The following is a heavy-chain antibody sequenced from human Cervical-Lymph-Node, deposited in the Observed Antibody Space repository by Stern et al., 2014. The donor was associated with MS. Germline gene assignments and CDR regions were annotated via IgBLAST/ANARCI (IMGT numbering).Heavy chain of an antibody. J-gene: IGHJ4*02. Sequence: VQLVESGGAVVQPGRSLRLSCAASGFTFSSYGMHWVRQAPGKGLAWVTVISYDGNHNYDAASVKVRFTISRDNSKNTLHLQMNSVTPDDTAIYYCARDYEDTSMLFDHWGQGTLVTVSS. V-gene: IGHV3-30*03. D-gene: IGHD2-8*01. CDR1: GFTFSSYG. CDR3: ARDYEDTSMLFDH. CDR2: ISYDGNHN.